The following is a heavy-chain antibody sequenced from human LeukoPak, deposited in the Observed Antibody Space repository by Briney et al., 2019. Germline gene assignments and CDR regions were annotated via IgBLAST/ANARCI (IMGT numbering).Heavy chain of an antibody. Sequence: SETLSLTCAVYGGSFSGYYWSWIRQPPGKGLEWIGEINHSGSTNYNPSLKSRVTISVDTSKNQFSLKLSSVTAADTAVYYCARSISYYYYYYMDVWGEGTTVTVSS. CDR2: INHSGST. CDR3: ARSISYYYYYYMDV. J-gene: IGHJ6*03. V-gene: IGHV4-34*01. CDR1: GGSFSGYY.